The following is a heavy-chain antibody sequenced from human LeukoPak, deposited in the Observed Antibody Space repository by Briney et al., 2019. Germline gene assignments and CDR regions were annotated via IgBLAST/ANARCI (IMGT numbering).Heavy chain of an antibody. D-gene: IGHD5-12*01. CDR1: GFTFSSYS. J-gene: IGHJ4*02. CDR2: ISWNSGSI. V-gene: IGHV3-9*01. CDR3: AKDSGYDLGAVAGVIDY. Sequence: GGSLRLSCAASGFTFSSYSMNWVRQAPGKGLEWVSGISWNSGSIGYADSVKGRFTISRDNAKNSLYLQMNSLRAEDTALYYCAKDSGYDLGAVAGVIDYWGQGALVTVSS.